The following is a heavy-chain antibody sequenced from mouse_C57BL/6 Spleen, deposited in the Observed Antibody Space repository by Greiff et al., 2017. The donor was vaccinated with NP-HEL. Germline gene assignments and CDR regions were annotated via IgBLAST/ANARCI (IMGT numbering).Heavy chain of an antibody. CDR1: GFSLTSYG. CDR2: IWSGGST. J-gene: IGHJ4*01. CDR3: ARKLSYGSSSYYYAMDY. Sequence: QVQLKESGPGLVQPSQSLSITCTVSGFSLTSYGVHWVRQSPGKGLEWLGVIWSGGSTDYNAAFISRLSISKDNSKSQVFFKMNSLQADDTAIYYCARKLSYGSSSYYYAMDYWGQGTSVTVSS. V-gene: IGHV2-2*01. D-gene: IGHD1-1*01.